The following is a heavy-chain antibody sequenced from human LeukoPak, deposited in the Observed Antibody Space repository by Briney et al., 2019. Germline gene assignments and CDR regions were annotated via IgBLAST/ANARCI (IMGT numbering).Heavy chain of an antibody. CDR3: ATDYGDYEPIDY. J-gene: IGHJ4*02. D-gene: IGHD4-17*01. CDR2: ISFDGTNK. CDR1: GFTFTTYP. V-gene: IGHV3-30*04. Sequence: PGGSLRLSCDASGFTFTTYPMHWVRRPPGRGLEWVAVISFDGTNKYYGDSVEGRFSVSRDNSKNTLYLQMNSLRPDDTAMYYCATDYGDYEPIDYWGQGTLVTVSS.